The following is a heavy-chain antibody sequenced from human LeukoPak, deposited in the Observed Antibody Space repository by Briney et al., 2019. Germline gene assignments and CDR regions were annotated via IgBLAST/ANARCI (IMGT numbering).Heavy chain of an antibody. CDR3: ARQRIPHLIAVAGLNAFDI. J-gene: IGHJ3*02. CDR2: IYYSGST. V-gene: IGHV4-59*08. CDR1: GGSISSYY. Sequence: SVTLSLTCTVSGGSISSYYWSWIRQPPGKGLEWIGYIYYSGSTNYNPSLKSRVTISVDTSKNQFSLKLSSVTAADTAVYYCARQRIPHLIAVAGLNAFDIWGQGTMVTVSS. D-gene: IGHD6-19*01.